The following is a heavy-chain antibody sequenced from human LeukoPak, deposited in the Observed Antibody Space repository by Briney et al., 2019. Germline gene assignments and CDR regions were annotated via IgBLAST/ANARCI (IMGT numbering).Heavy chain of an antibody. D-gene: IGHD5-12*01. V-gene: IGHV1-69*05. J-gene: IGHJ4*02. Sequence: GASVKVSCKASGGTFSSYAISWVRQAPGQGLEWMGGIIPIFGTANYAQKFQGRVTITTDECTSTAYMELSSLRSDGTAVYYCASEVDIVATQGWGQGTLVSVSS. CDR3: ASEVDIVATQG. CDR1: GGTFSSYA. CDR2: IIPIFGTA.